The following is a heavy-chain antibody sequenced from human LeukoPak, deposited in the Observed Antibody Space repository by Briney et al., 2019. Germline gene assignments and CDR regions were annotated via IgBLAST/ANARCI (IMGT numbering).Heavy chain of an antibody. CDR3: ARDARFGWDYFDS. CDR1: GDSFSDHY. CDR2: IFYGGGT. J-gene: IGHJ4*02. D-gene: IGHD3-16*01. V-gene: IGHV4-59*11. Sequence: PSETLSLTCTVSGDSFSDHYWSWIRQPPGKGLEWIGYIFYGGGTNYNPSLQSRVTVSIDTSKNRFSLRLSSVTAADTAVYYCARDARFGWDYFDSWGQGTLVIVSS.